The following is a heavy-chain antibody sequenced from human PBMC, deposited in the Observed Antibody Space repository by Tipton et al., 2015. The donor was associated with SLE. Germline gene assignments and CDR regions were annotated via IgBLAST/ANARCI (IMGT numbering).Heavy chain of an antibody. V-gene: IGHV4-4*02. CDR1: GGSISSDNW. Sequence: TLSLTCAVSGGSISSDNWWSWVRQSPGKGLEWVGEIFHSGSAYYNPSLKSRVAISVDKSRNQFSLKLSSVTAADTAVYYCARQIEGRRHYFYPMDVWGQGTTVTVSS. CDR3: ARQIEGRRHYFYPMDV. J-gene: IGHJ6*02. CDR2: IFHSGSA.